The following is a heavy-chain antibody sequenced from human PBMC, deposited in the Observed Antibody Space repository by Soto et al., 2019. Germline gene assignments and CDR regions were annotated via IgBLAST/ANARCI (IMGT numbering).Heavy chain of an antibody. D-gene: IGHD6-19*01. CDR2: IYHDERT. CDR1: GGSISGSSW. Sequence: QVQLQESGRGLVKPWGTLSLTCAVSGGSISGSSWWSWIRQSPGMGLEWIGEIYHDERTNYNPSLKSRVSISVDTSNNHFSLEIYSVTASDTAIYYCARDPGRAVALDWGEGTLFTVSS. J-gene: IGHJ4*02. V-gene: IGHV4-4*02. CDR3: ARDPGRAVALD.